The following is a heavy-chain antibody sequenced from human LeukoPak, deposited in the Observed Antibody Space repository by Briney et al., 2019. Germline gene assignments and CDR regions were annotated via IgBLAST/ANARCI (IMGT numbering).Heavy chain of an antibody. CDR2: INPNSGGT. CDR1: GYSFTDYY. D-gene: IGHD3-3*01. V-gene: IGHV1-2*02. CDR3: HREQILEWLEPDDY. J-gene: IGHJ4*02. Sequence: ASVKVSCKASGYSFTDYYMHWVRQAPGQGLEWMGWINPNSGGTNYAQKFQDRVTMTRDMSISTAYMELSRLRSDDTAVYYCHREQILEWLEPDDYWGREPWSPSPQ.